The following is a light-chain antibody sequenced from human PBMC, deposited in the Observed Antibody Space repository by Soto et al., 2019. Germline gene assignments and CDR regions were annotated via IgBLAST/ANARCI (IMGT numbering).Light chain of an antibody. CDR2: QDS. V-gene: IGLV3-1*01. CDR1: KLGDKY. J-gene: IGLJ2*01. CDR3: QAWDSSTVV. Sequence: SYELIQPPSVSVSPGQTASITCSGDKLGDKYACWYQQKPGQSPVLVIYQDSKRPSGIPERFSGSRTGNTATLTISGTQATDEADYYCQAWDSSTVVFGGGTKLTVL.